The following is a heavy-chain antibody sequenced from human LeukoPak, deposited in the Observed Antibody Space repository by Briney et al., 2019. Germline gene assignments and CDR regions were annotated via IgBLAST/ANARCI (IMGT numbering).Heavy chain of an antibody. D-gene: IGHD6-19*01. V-gene: IGHV1-18*01. CDR2: ISAYNGNT. Sequence: ASVKVSCKASGYTFTSYGISWVRQAPGQGLEWMGWISAYNGNTNYAQKLQGRVTMTTDTSTSTAYMELRSLRSDDTAVYYCARGSSGWYYYYYYYMDVWGKGTTVTVSS. CDR3: ARGSSGWYYYYYYYMDV. CDR1: GYTFTSYG. J-gene: IGHJ6*03.